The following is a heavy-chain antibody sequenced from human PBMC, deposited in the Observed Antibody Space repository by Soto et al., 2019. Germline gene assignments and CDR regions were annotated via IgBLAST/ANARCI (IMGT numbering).Heavy chain of an antibody. V-gene: IGHV3-15*01. J-gene: IGHJ4*02. CDR2: IRSETDGGTI. CDR3: SSAHPRGPDY. CDR1: GFTFSNAR. Sequence: PRGSLRISCAPTGFTFSNARKNRVRQAPGKGLEWAGHIRSETDGGTIVYPAPVKGRFIISRDDSRNTLYLQMNNLKTEDTAVYYCSSAHPRGPDYWGQGTLVTVSS.